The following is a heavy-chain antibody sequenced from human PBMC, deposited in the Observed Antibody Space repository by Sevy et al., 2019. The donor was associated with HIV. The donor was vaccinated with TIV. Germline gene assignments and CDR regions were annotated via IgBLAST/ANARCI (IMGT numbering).Heavy chain of an antibody. D-gene: IGHD6-19*01. Sequence: GGSLRLSCKASGFTFGDYAMSWFRQAPGKGLEWVGFIRNKAYDGTTEYAASVKGRFTISRDDSKSIAYLQMNSLKNEDTVVYYCTRDPTEGIAVAGNWYDPWGQGTLVTVSS. CDR3: TRDPTEGIAVAGNWYDP. J-gene: IGHJ5*02. CDR2: IRNKAYDGTT. CDR1: GFTFGDYA. V-gene: IGHV3-49*03.